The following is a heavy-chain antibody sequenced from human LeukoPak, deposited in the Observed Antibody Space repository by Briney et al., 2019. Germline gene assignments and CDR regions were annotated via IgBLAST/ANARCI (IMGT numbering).Heavy chain of an antibody. D-gene: IGHD3-10*01. CDR2: SYSEEWVPISSGGGSS. V-gene: IGHV3-53*05. Sequence: GGSLRLSCAASGFTVNTDHMSWVRQAPGKGLEWVAISYSEEWVPISSGGGSSQYAESVKGRFTISRDNSKNTLSLQMNSLRAEDTAMYYCAEQYDSGGLDDYWGQGTLVTVSS. CDR3: AEQYDSGGLDDY. CDR1: GFTVNTDH. J-gene: IGHJ4*02.